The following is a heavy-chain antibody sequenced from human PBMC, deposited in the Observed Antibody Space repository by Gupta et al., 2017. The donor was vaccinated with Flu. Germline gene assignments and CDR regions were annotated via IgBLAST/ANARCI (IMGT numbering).Heavy chain of an antibody. D-gene: IGHD6-6*01. V-gene: IGHV4-31*03. CDR1: GGSISSGGYY. Sequence: QVQLQESGPGLVKPSQTLSLTCTVSGGSISSGGYYWSWLRQHPGKGLEWIGDIYYSGSTYYNPPLKSRVTISVDTSKNQFSLKLSSVTAADTAVYYCARGEGIAVRPDAGSYYYYGMDVWGQGTTVTVSS. CDR3: ARGEGIAVRPDAGSYYYYGMDV. J-gene: IGHJ6*02. CDR2: IYYSGST.